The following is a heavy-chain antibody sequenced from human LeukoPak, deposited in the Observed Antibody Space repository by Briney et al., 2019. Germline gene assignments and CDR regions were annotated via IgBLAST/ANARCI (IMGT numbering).Heavy chain of an antibody. D-gene: IGHD1-14*01. CDR2: IKQDGSEK. J-gene: IGHJ4*02. V-gene: IGHV3-7*01. CDR1: GFTFSSYW. CDR3: ARRDPYKGFDY. Sequence: GGSPRLSCAASGFTFSSYWMTWVRQAPGKGLEWVANIKQDGSEKYYVDSVKGRFTISRDNAKNSLYLQMNSLRAEDTAVYYRARRDPYKGFDYWGRGTLVTVS.